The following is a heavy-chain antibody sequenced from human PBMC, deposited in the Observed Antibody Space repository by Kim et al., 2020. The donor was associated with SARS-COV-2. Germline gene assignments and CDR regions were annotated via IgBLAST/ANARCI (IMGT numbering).Heavy chain of an antibody. CDR3: AVRWGERIWWEDYHYGLDV. J-gene: IGHJ6*02. V-gene: IGHV1-2*02. CDR2: INPNGGDT. Sequence: ASVKVSCKTSGYAFNGYYIHWVRQAPGQGLEWMGWINPNGGDTNYAQKFQGRVIMTSDTSISTAYMELTRLKFDDTAVYYCAVRWGERIWWEDYHYGLDVWGQGTTVTVSS. D-gene: IGHD1-26*01. CDR1: GYAFNGYY.